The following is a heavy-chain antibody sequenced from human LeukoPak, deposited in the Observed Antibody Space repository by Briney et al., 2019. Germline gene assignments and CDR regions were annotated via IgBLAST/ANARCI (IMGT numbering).Heavy chain of an antibody. Sequence: PGGSLRLSCAASGFTVSTIYMSWVRQAPGKGLEWVSVIYSGGSTYYADSVKGRFTISRDNSKNTLYLQMNSLRAEDTAVYYCARAGDYDILTGYHHWGQGTLVTVSS. CDR1: GFTVSTIY. V-gene: IGHV3-53*01. J-gene: IGHJ5*02. CDR3: ARAGDYDILTGYHH. CDR2: IYSGGST. D-gene: IGHD3-9*01.